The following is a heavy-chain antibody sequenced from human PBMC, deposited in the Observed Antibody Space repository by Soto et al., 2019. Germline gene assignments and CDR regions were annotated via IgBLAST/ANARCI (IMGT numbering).Heavy chain of an antibody. J-gene: IGHJ5*02. V-gene: IGHV4-34*01. Sequence: QVQLQQWGAGLLKPSETLSLTCAVYGGSFSGYYWSWIRQPPGKGLEWIGEINHSGSTNYNPSLKSRVTTYVDPSKDQVSLKRSTVAAADTAAYYCPRAYRQPRGNWFDPCGQGTLVTVSS. CDR2: INHSGST. CDR3: PRAYRQPRGNWFDP. CDR1: GGSFSGYY. D-gene: IGHD3-16*02.